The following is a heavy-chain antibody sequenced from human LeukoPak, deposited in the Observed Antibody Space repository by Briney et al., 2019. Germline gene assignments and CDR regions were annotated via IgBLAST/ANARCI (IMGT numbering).Heavy chain of an antibody. CDR3: AEVERRNY. Sequence: SETLSLTCAVSGYSISSGYYWGWIRQPPGKGLEWIGSIYHSGSTYYDPSLKSRVTISVDTSKNQFSLKLRSVTAADTAVYYCAEVERRNYWGQGTLVTVSS. J-gene: IGHJ4*02. V-gene: IGHV4-38-2*01. CDR1: GYSISSGYY. CDR2: IYHSGST. D-gene: IGHD1-1*01.